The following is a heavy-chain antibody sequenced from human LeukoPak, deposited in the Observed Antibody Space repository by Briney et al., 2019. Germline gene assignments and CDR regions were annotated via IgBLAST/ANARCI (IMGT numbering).Heavy chain of an antibody. CDR2: IKQDGSEK. V-gene: IGHV3-7*01. Sequence: GGSLRLSCAASGFTFSSYWMSWVRQAPGKGLEWVANIKQDGSEKYYVDSVKGRFSVSRDSAKNSLYLQMNSLRVEDTAVYYCAKDHGRRYYYDSSAYEYWGQGTLVTVSS. CDR3: AKDHGRRYYYDSSAYEY. J-gene: IGHJ4*02. D-gene: IGHD3-22*01. CDR1: GFTFSSYW.